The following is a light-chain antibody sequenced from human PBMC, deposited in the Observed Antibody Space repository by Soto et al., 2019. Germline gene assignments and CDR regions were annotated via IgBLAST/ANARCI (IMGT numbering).Light chain of an antibody. CDR3: QQSYSSPPT. V-gene: IGKV1-39*01. CDR2: AAS. CDR1: QSISNH. J-gene: IGKJ1*01. Sequence: DIQMTQSPSSLSASVEDRVIIICRASQSISNHLNWYQQKPGKAPKLLIFAASSLQSGVPSRFSGSRSGPDFTLTISSLQPEDFATYYCQQSYSSPPTFGQGTKVYIK.